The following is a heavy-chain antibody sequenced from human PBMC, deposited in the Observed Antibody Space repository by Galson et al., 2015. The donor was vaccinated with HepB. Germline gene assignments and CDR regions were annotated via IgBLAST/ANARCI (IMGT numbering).Heavy chain of an antibody. Sequence: SLRLSCAASGFTFSGSAMHWVRQASGKGLEWVGRIRSKANSYATAYAASVKGRFTISRDDSKNTAYLQMNSLKTEDTAVYYCTDIAAGGRYWGQGTLVTVSS. D-gene: IGHD6-13*01. CDR1: GFTFSGSA. CDR3: TDIAAGGRY. J-gene: IGHJ4*02. CDR2: IRSKANSYAT. V-gene: IGHV3-73*01.